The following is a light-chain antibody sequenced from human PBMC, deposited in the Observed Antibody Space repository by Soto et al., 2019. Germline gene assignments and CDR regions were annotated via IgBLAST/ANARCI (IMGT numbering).Light chain of an antibody. V-gene: IGKV3-20*01. Sequence: EIVLTQSPGTLSLSPGERATLSYRASQSVSSSYLAWYQQKPGQAPRLFIYGASSRATGIPDRFSGSGSGTDFTLTISRLEPEDFAVYYCQQYGSSGYTFGQGTKLEIK. CDR1: QSVSSSY. CDR2: GAS. CDR3: QQYGSSGYT. J-gene: IGKJ2*01.